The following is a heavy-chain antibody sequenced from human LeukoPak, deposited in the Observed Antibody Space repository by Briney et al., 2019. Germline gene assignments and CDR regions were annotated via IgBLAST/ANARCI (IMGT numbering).Heavy chain of an antibody. J-gene: IGHJ4*02. CDR2: INSDGSST. CDR3: TRGFGNGDYLSGF. V-gene: IGHV3-74*01. CDR1: GFTFSSYW. D-gene: IGHD4-17*01. Sequence: GGSLRLSCAASGFTFSSYWMHWVRQAPGKGLVWVSRINSDGSSTSYADSVKGRFTISRDNAKNSLYLQMDSLRAEDTALYYCTRGFGNGDYLSGFWGQGTLVTVSS.